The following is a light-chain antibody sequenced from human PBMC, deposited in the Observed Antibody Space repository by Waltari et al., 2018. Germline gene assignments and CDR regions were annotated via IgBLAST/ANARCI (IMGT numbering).Light chain of an antibody. J-gene: IGKJ5*01. CDR1: QSVSSSY. V-gene: IGKV3-20*01. Sequence: EIVLTQSPGPLSLSPGERATLSCTASQSVSSSYLAWYQQKPGQAPRLVIYAASSRTTGIADRFSGSGSGTDFTLTISRLEPEDFAVYYCQHYGNSFTFGQGTRLEIK. CDR3: QHYGNSFT. CDR2: AAS.